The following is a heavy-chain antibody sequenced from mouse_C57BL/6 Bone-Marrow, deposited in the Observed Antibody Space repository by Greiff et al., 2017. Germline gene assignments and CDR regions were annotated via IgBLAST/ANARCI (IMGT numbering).Heavy chain of an antibody. J-gene: IGHJ2*01. Sequence: QVQLQQSGAELARPGASVKLSCKASGYTFPSYGISWVKQRTGQGLEWIGEIYPRSGNTYYNEKFKGKATLTADKSSSTAYMGLRSLTSEDSAVYFCARRGYYGNHGGVFDYWGQGTTLTVSS. CDR1: GYTFPSYG. CDR3: ARRGYYGNHGGVFDY. V-gene: IGHV1-81*01. D-gene: IGHD2-1*01. CDR2: IYPRSGNT.